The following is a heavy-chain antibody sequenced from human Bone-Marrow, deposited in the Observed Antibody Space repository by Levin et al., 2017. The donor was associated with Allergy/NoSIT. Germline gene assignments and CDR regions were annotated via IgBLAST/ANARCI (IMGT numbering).Heavy chain of an antibody. Sequence: GESLKISCQASGYLFTDFWIGWVRQLPGKGLEWMRIIYPGDSDARYRPSFQGQVSISVDKSINTVYLQWISLKASDTATYFCARKEAGYGSETIDYWGQGTRVTVSS. CDR1: GYLFTDFW. J-gene: IGHJ4*02. CDR3: ARKEAGYGSETIDY. D-gene: IGHD3-10*01. CDR2: IYPGDSDA. V-gene: IGHV5-51*01.